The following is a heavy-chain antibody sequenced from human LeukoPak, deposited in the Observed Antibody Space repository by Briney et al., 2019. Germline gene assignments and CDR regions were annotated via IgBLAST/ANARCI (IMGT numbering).Heavy chain of an antibody. CDR1: GFTFSDYY. J-gene: IGHJ4*02. D-gene: IGHD3-3*01. Sequence: GGSLRLSCAASGFTFSDYYMNWVRQAPGKGLEWVSSISSSSTIYYADSVKGRFTISRDNAKNSLYLQMNGLRAEDTAVYYCARWIFGVVTQMPYPQALLDYWGQGTLVTVSS. CDR3: ARWIFGVVTQMPYPQALLDY. CDR2: ISSSSTI. V-gene: IGHV3-69-1*02.